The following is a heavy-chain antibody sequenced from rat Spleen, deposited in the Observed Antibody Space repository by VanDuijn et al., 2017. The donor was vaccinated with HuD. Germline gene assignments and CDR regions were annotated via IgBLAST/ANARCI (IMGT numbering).Heavy chain of an antibody. V-gene: IGHV3-3*01. J-gene: IGHJ2*01. CDR3: ARGLVLT. Sequence: VQLKESGPGLVQPSQTLSLTCTVSGFSLTSYHVSWVRQPPGKSLVWMGYINSAGSTSYNPSLKSRISITRDTSKNQFFLQVNSVTTEDTATYYCARGLVLTWGQGVMVTVSS. CDR1: GFSLTSYHV. D-gene: IGHD2-5*01. CDR2: INSAGST.